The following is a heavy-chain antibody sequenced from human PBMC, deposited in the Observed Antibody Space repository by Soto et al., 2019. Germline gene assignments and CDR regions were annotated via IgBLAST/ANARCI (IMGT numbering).Heavy chain of an antibody. CDR1: GYTFTDYY. D-gene: IGHD6-13*01. J-gene: IGHJ5*02. Sequence: ASVQISCPAAGYTFTDYYMHWVRQAPGQGLEWMGWINPNSGGTNYAQKFQGWVTMTRDTSISTAYMELSRLRSDDTAVYYCARGSLSSRASAGGEYNWCDPCGKG. CDR2: INPNSGGT. CDR3: ARGSLSSRASAGGEYNWCDP. V-gene: IGHV1-2*04.